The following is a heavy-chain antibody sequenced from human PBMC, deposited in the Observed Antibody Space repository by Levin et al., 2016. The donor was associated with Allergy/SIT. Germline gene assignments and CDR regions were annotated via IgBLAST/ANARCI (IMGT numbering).Heavy chain of an antibody. V-gene: IGHV3-21*01. D-gene: IGHD3-22*01. Sequence: VRQAPGKGLEWVSSISSSSSYIYYADSVKGRFTISRDNAKNSLYLQMNSLRAEDTAVYYCALNYYDSSGYYFQDYWGQGTLVTVSS. CDR2: ISSSSSYI. J-gene: IGHJ4*02. CDR3: ALNYYDSSGYYFQDY.